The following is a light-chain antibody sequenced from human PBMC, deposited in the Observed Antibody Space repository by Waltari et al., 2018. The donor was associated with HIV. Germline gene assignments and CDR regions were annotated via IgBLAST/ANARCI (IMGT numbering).Light chain of an antibody. CDR3: QHYNGYPWT. V-gene: IGKV1-5*03. CDR2: KAS. Sequence: DIQMTQSPSTLSASVGDRVTIPCRASQTIGVWLAWYQQKPGQAPKILIYKASTLETGFPSRFSGSGSGTEFTLTIGGLQPDDFATYYCQHYNGYPWTFGQGTKVEMK. J-gene: IGKJ1*01. CDR1: QTIGVW.